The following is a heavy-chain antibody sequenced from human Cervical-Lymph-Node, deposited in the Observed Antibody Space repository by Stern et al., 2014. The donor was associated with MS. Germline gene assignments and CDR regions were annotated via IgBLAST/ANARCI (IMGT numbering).Heavy chain of an antibody. CDR3: ARGKYVSITSDDAFDI. CDR1: GGPLKNLA. J-gene: IGHJ3*02. D-gene: IGHD2-21*01. V-gene: IGHV1-69*01. CDR2: IFPIFGTA. Sequence: VQLVESGAEVKKPGSSVKVSCKASGGPLKNLAISWVRQAPGQGLEWMGGIFPIFGTATYAQKVQGRLTITADESTSTTFMDLSSLRSEDTAVYFCARGKYVSITSDDAFDIWGQGTLVTVSS.